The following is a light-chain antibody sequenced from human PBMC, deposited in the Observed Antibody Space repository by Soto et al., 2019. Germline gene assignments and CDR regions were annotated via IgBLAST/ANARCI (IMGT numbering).Light chain of an antibody. J-gene: IGKJ5*01. Sequence: DIVLTQSPGTLSLSPGEIATLSCRASQTLSPNYLAWCQQKPGHPPRLLIFGSSKRATGIPDRFSGSGSGTDFTLTISRLEPGDCGVYFCQQYSALQMTFGQGTRLEI. CDR2: GSS. CDR3: QQYSALQMT. CDR1: QTLSPNY. V-gene: IGKV3-20*01.